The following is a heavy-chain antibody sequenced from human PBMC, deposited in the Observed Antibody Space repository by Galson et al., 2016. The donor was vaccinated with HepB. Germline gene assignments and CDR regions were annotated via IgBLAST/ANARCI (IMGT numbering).Heavy chain of an antibody. D-gene: IGHD6-13*01. J-gene: IGHJ3*02. V-gene: IGHV3-48*01. Sequence: SLRLSCAGVGTMISGYSMIWVRQAPGKGLEWLSYISSDSNTIYYSDSVRGRFTSSRAKAKNSLYLQMTSLRAEDTAVYYCARDPQGIDARHEAFDIWGQGTMVTVSS. CDR3: ARDPQGIDARHEAFDI. CDR1: GTMISGYS. CDR2: ISSDSNTI.